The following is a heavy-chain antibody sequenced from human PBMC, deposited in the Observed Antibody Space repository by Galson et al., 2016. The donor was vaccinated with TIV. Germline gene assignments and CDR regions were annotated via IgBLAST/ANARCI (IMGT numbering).Heavy chain of an antibody. V-gene: IGHV3-30-3*02. CDR3: AKEGYYYDSNSKNWFDP. J-gene: IGHJ5*01. CDR2: ISNDGKSA. D-gene: IGHD3-22*01. Sequence: SLRLSCAASGFNSSPYSMHWVRQAPGEGLEWVAVISNDGKSAYYADSVKGRFTISRDNSKNMLYLQMNSLGPEDTAVYYCAKEGYYYDSNSKNWFDPWGQGTTVTVSS. CDR1: GFNSSPYS.